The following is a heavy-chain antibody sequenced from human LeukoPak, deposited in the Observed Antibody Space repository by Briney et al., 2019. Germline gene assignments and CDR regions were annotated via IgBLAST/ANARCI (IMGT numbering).Heavy chain of an antibody. CDR1: GFTFDDYG. D-gene: IGHD3/OR15-3a*01. CDR3: ARDWAGYPDY. V-gene: IGHV3-7*01. CDR2: IKQDGSEK. J-gene: IGHJ4*02. Sequence: QAGGSLRLSCAASGFTFDDYGMSWVRQAPGKGLEWVANIKQDGSEKYYVDSVKGRFTISRGNAKNSLYLQMNSLRAEDTAVYYCARDWAGYPDYWGQGTLVTVSS.